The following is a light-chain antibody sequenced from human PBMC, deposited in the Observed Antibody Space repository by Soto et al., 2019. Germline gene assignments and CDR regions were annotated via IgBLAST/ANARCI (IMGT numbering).Light chain of an antibody. CDR2: GAS. V-gene: IGKV3-15*01. CDR3: QQYNNWPPWT. CDR1: QRVSSN. Sequence: EIVMTQSPATLSVSPGERATLSCRASQRVSSNLAWYQQKPGQAPRLLIYGASTRATGIPARFGGSGSETEFTLTISSLQSEDFAVYYCQQYNNWPPWTFGQGTKVEIK. J-gene: IGKJ1*01.